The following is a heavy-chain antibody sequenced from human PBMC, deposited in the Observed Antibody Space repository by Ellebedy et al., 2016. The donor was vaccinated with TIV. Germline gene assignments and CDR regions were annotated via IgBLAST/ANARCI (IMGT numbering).Heavy chain of an antibody. CDR1: GYNFADYW. CDR3: ARRPPPAHSGSDPELDS. Sequence: GESLKISCKGSGYNFADYWIGWVRQMPGKGLEWMGIIYPGDSDTRYSPSFQGQVTISADKSIGTAYLQWSSLRASDTAMYYCARRPPPAHSGSDPELDSWGQGTLVTVSS. V-gene: IGHV5-51*01. D-gene: IGHD1-26*01. J-gene: IGHJ4*02. CDR2: IYPGDSDT.